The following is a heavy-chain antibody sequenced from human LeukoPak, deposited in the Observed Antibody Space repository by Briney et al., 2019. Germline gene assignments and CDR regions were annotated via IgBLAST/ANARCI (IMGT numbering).Heavy chain of an antibody. Sequence: GASVKVSCKASGYTFTTYGISWVRQAPGQGLQWMGWISAYNGNTNYAQKLQDRVTMTTDTSTSTAYMELRSLRSDDTAVYYCARGQVGSYVFYYYYGMDVWGRGTTVTVSS. CDR1: GYTFTTYG. J-gene: IGHJ6*02. V-gene: IGHV1-18*01. CDR3: ARGQVGSYVFYYYYGMDV. CDR2: ISAYNGNT. D-gene: IGHD5-18*01.